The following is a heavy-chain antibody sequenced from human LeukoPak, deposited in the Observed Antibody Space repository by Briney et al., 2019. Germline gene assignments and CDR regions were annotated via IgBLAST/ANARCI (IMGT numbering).Heavy chain of an antibody. V-gene: IGHV4-31*11. Sequence: SETLSLTCAVSGGSISSGASYWSWIRHYPGKGLEWIGYIYYSGNTYYNPSLKSRAAISVDPSKNQFSLTLGSETAADTAVYYCARGPFGSGNYFLDHWGQGTLVTVSS. CDR1: GGSISSGASY. CDR2: IYYSGNT. J-gene: IGHJ4*02. CDR3: ARGPFGSGNYFLDH. D-gene: IGHD3-10*01.